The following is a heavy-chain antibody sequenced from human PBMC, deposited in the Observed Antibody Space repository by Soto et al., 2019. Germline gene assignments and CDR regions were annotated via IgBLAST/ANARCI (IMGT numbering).Heavy chain of an antibody. D-gene: IGHD1-26*01. CDR3: ARVVRQSAFDI. CDR2: INHSGST. J-gene: IGHJ3*02. V-gene: IGHV4-34*01. CDR1: GGSFSGYY. Sequence: SETLSLTCAVYGGSFSGYYWSWIRQPPGKGLEWIGEINHSGSTNYNPSLKSRVTISVDTSKNQFSLKLSSVTAADTAVYYCARVVRQSAFDIWGQGTMVTVSS.